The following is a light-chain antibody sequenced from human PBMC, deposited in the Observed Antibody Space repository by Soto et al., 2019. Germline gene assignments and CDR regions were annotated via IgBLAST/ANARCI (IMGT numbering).Light chain of an antibody. CDR3: GTWDSSLNAEVV. J-gene: IGLJ3*02. Sequence: QSALTQPPSVSAAPGKKVTISCSGSSFNSGNNYVSWYQQLPGTAPKLLLYENNKRPSGIPDRFSGSKSGTSATLGITGLQTGDEADYYCGTWDSSLNAEVVFGGGTKRTVL. CDR1: SFNSGNNY. V-gene: IGLV1-51*02. CDR2: ENN.